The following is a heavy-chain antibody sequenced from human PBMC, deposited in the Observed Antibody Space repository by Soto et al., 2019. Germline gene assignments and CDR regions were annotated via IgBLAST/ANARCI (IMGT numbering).Heavy chain of an antibody. V-gene: IGHV3-15*07. CDR3: TTSYDSSGYYPRDPDC. CDR1: GFPFSNAW. D-gene: IGHD3-22*01. CDR2: IKSKTDGGTT. Sequence: PGGSLSLSCAASGFPFSNAWMNWVRQAPGKGLEWVGRIKSKTDGGTTDYAAPVKGRFTISRDDSKNTLYLQMNSLKTEDTAVYYCTTSYDSSGYYPRDPDCWGQGTLVTVSS. J-gene: IGHJ4*02.